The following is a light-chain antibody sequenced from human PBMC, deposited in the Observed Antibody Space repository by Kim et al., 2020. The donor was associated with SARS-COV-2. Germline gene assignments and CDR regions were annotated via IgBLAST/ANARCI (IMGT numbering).Light chain of an antibody. CDR3: QQVNAYPLT. CDR1: QDINSF. CDR2: AAS. Sequence: SVGDRVTFTSRASQDINSFLAWYQQKPGKAPKFLIYAASTLQTGVPSRFSGSGSGPDFTLTISSLQPEDSATYYCQQVNAYPLTFGGGTKVDIK. J-gene: IGKJ4*01. V-gene: IGKV1-9*01.